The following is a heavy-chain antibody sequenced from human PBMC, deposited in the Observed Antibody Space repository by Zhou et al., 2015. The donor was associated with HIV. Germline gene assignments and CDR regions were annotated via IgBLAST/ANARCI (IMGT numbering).Heavy chain of an antibody. Sequence: QVQLVQSGAEVKKPGASVKVSCKASGYTFTSYYMHWVRQAPGQGLEWMGIINPSGGSTSYAQKFQGRVTMTRDTSTSTVYMELSSLRSEDTAVYYCASQQWLVLAFDIWGQGTMVTVSS. J-gene: IGHJ3*02. V-gene: IGHV1-46*01. D-gene: IGHD6-19*01. CDR1: GYTFTSYY. CDR3: ASQQWLVLAFDI. CDR2: INPSGGST.